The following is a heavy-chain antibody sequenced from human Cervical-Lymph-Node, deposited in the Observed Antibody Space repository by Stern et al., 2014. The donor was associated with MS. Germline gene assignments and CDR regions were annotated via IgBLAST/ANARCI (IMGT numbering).Heavy chain of an antibody. J-gene: IGHJ3*01. CDR3: ARERKVERSARLLVSFDV. D-gene: IGHD1-1*01. CDR2: INSSGAP. CDR1: GASFSDNY. V-gene: IGHV4-34*01. Sequence: QVQPQQWGAGLLRPSETLSLTCAVHGASFSDNYWSWIRQTPGKGLAWIGAINSSGAPHYNPSLRIRATLSVDPSRNQFSRKLSSLTAADTAMYYCARERKVERSARLLVSFDVWGQGTLVTVSS.